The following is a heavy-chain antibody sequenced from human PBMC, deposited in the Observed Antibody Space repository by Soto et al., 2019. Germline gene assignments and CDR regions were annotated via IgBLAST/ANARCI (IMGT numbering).Heavy chain of an antibody. CDR3: ARDWDSSGLLDP. V-gene: IGHV4-59*01. D-gene: IGHD3-10*01. J-gene: IGHJ5*02. CDR1: GASITTYY. Sequence: SETLSLTCSVSGASITTYYWSWIRQPPGKGLEWIGSISYSGSTKYNPSLESRVMISLDTSKNQFSLRLTSVTAADTALYYCARDWDSSGLLDPWGQGALLTVSS. CDR2: ISYSGST.